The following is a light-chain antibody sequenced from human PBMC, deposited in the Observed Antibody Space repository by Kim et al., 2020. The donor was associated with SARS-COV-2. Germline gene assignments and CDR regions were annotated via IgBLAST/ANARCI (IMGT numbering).Light chain of an antibody. J-gene: IGKJ2*01. CDR1: ENINTW. Sequence: DIQMTQSPSTLSASVGDRVTITCRASENINTWLAWYQQKPGKAPKLLIYKASSLESGVPSRFSGGGSGTEFTLTISSLQSDDFATYYCHQYNRYFRSFGQGTKLEI. V-gene: IGKV1-5*03. CDR3: HQYNRYFRS. CDR2: KAS.